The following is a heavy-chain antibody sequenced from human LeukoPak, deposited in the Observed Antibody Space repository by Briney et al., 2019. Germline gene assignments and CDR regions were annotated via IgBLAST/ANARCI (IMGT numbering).Heavy chain of an antibody. D-gene: IGHD6-19*01. V-gene: IGHV4-59*08. J-gene: IGHJ4*02. Sequence: PETLSLTCTVSGGSFNTYYWSWIRQPPGKALEWIGFITDSGNTYYNPSLQSRLAISVDTSKTHFFLKLRSVAAADTAIYYCARHGSDWAFDFWGQGTLVTVSS. CDR2: ITDSGNT. CDR3: ARHGSDWAFDF. CDR1: GGSFNTYY.